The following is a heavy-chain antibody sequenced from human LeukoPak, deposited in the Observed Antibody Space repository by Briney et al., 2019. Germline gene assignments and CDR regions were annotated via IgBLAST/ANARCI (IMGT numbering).Heavy chain of an antibody. V-gene: IGHV3-23*01. CDR3: AKGLLRSGSGNWFDP. J-gene: IGHJ5*02. D-gene: IGHD1-26*01. Sequence: GGSLRLSCAASGFTFSSYAMSWVRQAPGKGLEWVSGISGSGGSTYYADSVKGRFTISRDNSKNTLYLQMNSLRAEDTAVYYCAKGLLRSGSGNWFDPWGQGTLVTVSS. CDR2: ISGSGGST. CDR1: GFTFSSYA.